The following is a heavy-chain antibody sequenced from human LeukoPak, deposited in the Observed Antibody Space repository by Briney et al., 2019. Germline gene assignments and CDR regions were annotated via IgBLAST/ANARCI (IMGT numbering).Heavy chain of an antibody. J-gene: IGHJ4*02. Sequence: SETLSLTCTVSGGSISSGGYYWSWIRQHPGKGLEWIGYIYYSGSTYYNPSLKSRVTISVDTSKNQFSLKLSSVTAADTAVYYCARDWQWLGGFDYWGQGTLVTVSS. CDR1: GGSISSGGYY. V-gene: IGHV4-31*03. CDR2: IYYSGST. D-gene: IGHD6-19*01. CDR3: ARDWQWLGGFDY.